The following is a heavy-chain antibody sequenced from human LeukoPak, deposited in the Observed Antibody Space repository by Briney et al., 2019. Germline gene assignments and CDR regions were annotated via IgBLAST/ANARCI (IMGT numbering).Heavy chain of an antibody. Sequence: PGGSLRLSCAASAFSFSTYAMSWVRQAPGKGLEWVSSISSSSYYIYYADSVKGRFTISRDNAKNSLYLQMNSLSAEDTAVYYCARDPSSSSAFDYWGQGTLVTVSS. V-gene: IGHV3-21*01. J-gene: IGHJ4*02. D-gene: IGHD6-6*01. CDR1: AFSFSTYA. CDR2: ISSSSYYI. CDR3: ARDPSSSSAFDY.